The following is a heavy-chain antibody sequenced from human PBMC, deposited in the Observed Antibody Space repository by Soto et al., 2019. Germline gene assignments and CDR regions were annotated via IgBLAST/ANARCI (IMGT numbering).Heavy chain of an antibody. D-gene: IGHD2-21*01. V-gene: IGHV4-39*01. CDR2: IYYSGST. CDR3: ARRGHRGILWNDAFDI. J-gene: IGHJ3*02. Sequence: SETLSLTCTVSGGSISSSSYYWGWIRQPPGKGLEWIGSIYYSGSTYYNPSLKSRVTISVDTSKNQFSLKLSSVTAADTAVYYCARRGHRGILWNDAFDIWGQGTMVTVSS. CDR1: GGSISSSSYY.